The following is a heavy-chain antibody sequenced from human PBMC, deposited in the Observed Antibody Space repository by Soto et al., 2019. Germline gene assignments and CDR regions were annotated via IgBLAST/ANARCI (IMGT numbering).Heavy chain of an antibody. CDR3: ARSLQVTALSYYYYYGMDV. V-gene: IGHV5-51*01. J-gene: IGHJ6*02. CDR2: IYPGDSDT. CDR1: GYSFTSYW. Sequence: GESLKISCKGSGYSFTSYWIGWVRQMPGKGLEWMGIIYPGDSDTRYSPSFQGQVTISADKSISTAYLQWSSLKASDTAMYYCARSLQVTALSYYYYYGMDVWGQGTTVTLSS. D-gene: IGHD2-21*02.